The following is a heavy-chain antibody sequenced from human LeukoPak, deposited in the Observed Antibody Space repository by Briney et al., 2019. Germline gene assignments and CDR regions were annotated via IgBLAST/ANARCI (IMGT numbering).Heavy chain of an antibody. CDR2: INPSGGST. CDR3: ARGPQGYYFDC. Sequence: ASVKVSCKASGFTFTSYYMHWVRQAPGQGLEWMGIINPSGGSTSYAQKFQGRVTMARDTSTSTVYMELSSLRSGDTAVYYCARGPQGYYFDCWGQGTLVTVSS. V-gene: IGHV1-46*01. J-gene: IGHJ4*02. CDR1: GFTFTSYY.